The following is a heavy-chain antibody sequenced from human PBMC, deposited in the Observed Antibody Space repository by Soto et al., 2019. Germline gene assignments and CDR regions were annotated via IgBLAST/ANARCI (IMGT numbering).Heavy chain of an antibody. CDR1: GFTFDDYT. Sequence: GGSLRLSCAASGFTFDDYTMHWVRQAPGKGLEWVSLISWDGGSTYYADSVTGRCTISRDNSKNSLYLQMNIMRTEDTAMYYCAKDREVVTAGNYYYGMDVWGQGTTVTVSS. CDR3: AKDREVVTAGNYYYGMDV. V-gene: IGHV3-43*01. CDR2: ISWDGGST. D-gene: IGHD2-2*01. J-gene: IGHJ6*02.